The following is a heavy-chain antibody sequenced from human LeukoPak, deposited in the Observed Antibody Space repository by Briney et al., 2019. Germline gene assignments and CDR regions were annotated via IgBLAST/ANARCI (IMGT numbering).Heavy chain of an antibody. CDR3: AREPDGSGSSLDY. D-gene: IGHD3-10*01. J-gene: IGHJ4*02. Sequence: ASVKVSCKASGGTFSSYAISWVRQAPGQGLEWMGGIIPIFGTANYAQKFQGRVTITADKSTSTAYMELSSLRSEDTAVYYCAREPDGSGSSLDYWGQGTLVTVAS. CDR1: GGTFSSYA. CDR2: IIPIFGTA. V-gene: IGHV1-69*06.